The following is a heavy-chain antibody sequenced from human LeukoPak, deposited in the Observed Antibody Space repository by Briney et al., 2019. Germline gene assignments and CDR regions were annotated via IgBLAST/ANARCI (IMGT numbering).Heavy chain of an antibody. D-gene: IGHD6-19*01. CDR3: AKTTAGYSSGRYPGWPVDY. CDR1: GFTFGSYA. J-gene: IGHJ4*02. CDR2: ISGSGGST. V-gene: IGHV3-23*01. Sequence: GGSLRLPCAASGFTFGSYAMYWVRQAPGKGLEWVSGISGSGGSTFYADSVKGRFAISRDNSENTVYLQMNSLRADDTAVYYCAKTTAGYSSGRYPGWPVDYWGQGTLVTVSS.